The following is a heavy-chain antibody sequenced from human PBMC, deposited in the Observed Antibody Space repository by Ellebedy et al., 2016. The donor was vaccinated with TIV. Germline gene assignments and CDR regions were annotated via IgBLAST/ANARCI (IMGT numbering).Heavy chain of an antibody. CDR1: GYTFTSYG. J-gene: IGHJ5*02. V-gene: IGHV1-69*04. D-gene: IGHD3-10*01. CDR2: IIPILGIA. CDR3: ARGTYYDSGSYYKNAFDP. Sequence: ASVKVSCKASGYTFTSYGISWVRQAPGQGLEWMGRIIPILGIANYAQKFQGRVTITADKSTSTAYMELSSLRSEDTAVYYCARGTYYDSGSYYKNAFDPWGQGTLVTVSS.